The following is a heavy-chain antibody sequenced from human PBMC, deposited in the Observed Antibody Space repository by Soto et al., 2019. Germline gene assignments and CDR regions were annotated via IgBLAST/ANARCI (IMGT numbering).Heavy chain of an antibody. D-gene: IGHD3-22*01. CDR3: ARQIYDSDTGPNFQYYFDS. CDR2: IDPSDSQT. Sequence: GESLKISCKGSGYSFAGYWITWVRQKPGKGLEWMGRIDPSDSQTYYSPSFRGHVTILVTKSITTVFLQWSSLRASDTAMYYCARQIYDSDTGPNFQYYFDSWGQGTPVTVSS. V-gene: IGHV5-10-1*01. J-gene: IGHJ4*02. CDR1: GYSFAGYW.